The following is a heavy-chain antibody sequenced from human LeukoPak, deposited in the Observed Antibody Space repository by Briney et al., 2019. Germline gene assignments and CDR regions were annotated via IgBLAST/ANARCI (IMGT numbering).Heavy chain of an antibody. Sequence: PGGSLRLSCAASGFTFSSYGMHWVRQAPGKGLEWVAVISYDGSNKYYADSVKGRFTTSRDNSKNTLYLQMNSLRAEDTAVYYCAKDLWVDWGQGTLVTVSS. V-gene: IGHV3-30*18. CDR1: GFTFSSYG. D-gene: IGHD1-26*01. J-gene: IGHJ4*02. CDR3: AKDLWVD. CDR2: ISYDGSNK.